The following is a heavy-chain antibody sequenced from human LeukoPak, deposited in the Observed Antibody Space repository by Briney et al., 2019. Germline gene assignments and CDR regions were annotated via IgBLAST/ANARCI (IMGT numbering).Heavy chain of an antibody. J-gene: IGHJ5*02. CDR1: GYTFTSYG. Sequence: GASVKVSCKASGYTFTSYGISWVRQAPGQGLEWMGWISAYNGNTNYAQKVQGRVTMTTDTSTSTAYMELRSLRSDDTAVYYCARDRAAYYDILTGINWFDPWGQGTLVTVSS. CDR2: ISAYNGNT. D-gene: IGHD3-9*01. CDR3: ARDRAAYYDILTGINWFDP. V-gene: IGHV1-18*04.